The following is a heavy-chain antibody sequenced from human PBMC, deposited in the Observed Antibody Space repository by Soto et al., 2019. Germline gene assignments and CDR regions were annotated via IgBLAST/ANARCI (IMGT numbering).Heavy chain of an antibody. J-gene: IGHJ4*02. V-gene: IGHV2-5*02. D-gene: IGHD2-15*01. CDR2: IYWDDDK. Sequence: QITLKESGPTLVKPTQTLTLTCTFSGFSLSTSGVGVGWIRQPPGKALEWLTFIYWDDDKRNSPFLKSRLTITNDTAKNQVVLTMTNMDPVETATYYCAHLVVAVITYYFDSWGQGTLVTVSS. CDR1: GFSLSTSGVG. CDR3: AHLVVAVITYYFDS.